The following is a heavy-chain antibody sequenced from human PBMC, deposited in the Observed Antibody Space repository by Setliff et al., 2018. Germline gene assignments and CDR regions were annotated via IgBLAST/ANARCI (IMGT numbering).Heavy chain of an antibody. CDR2: INGHTGNT. CDR3: SRLVRYCTSTTCQRASGAEF. V-gene: IGHV1-18*01. Sequence: ASVKVSCKASGYTFTNYGITWVRQAPGQGLEWMGWINGHTGNTYYAEKLQGRVTMTTDTSTSTAYMELRSLTSDDTAVYYCSRLVRYCTSTTCQRASGAEFWGQGTLVTVSS. CDR1: GYTFTNYG. D-gene: IGHD2-8*01. J-gene: IGHJ4*02.